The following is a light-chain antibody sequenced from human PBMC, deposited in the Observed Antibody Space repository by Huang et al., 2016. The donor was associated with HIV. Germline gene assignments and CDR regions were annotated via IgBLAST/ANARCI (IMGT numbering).Light chain of an antibody. Sequence: DLQMTQSPFSLSASVGDTVTITCQASQYISNYLNWYQQKPGTAPKLLIYDASNLEKGVPSRFSGSGSGTDFTFTINNLQPEDIATYYCQQYINLLLTFGGGTKVEIK. CDR3: QQYINLLLT. J-gene: IGKJ4*01. CDR1: QYISNY. V-gene: IGKV1-33*01. CDR2: DAS.